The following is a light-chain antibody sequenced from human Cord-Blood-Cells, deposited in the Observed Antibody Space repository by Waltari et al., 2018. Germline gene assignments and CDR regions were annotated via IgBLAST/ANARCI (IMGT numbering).Light chain of an antibody. CDR3: QQYNSYPLT. CDR1: QSISSW. V-gene: IGKV1-5*03. Sequence: IHMTQSPSTLSASVGYRVTITCRASQSISSWLAWYQQKPGKAPKLLIYKSSSLESGGPSRFSGSGSGTEFTLTISSLQPDDFATYYCQQYNSYPLTFGGGTKVEIK. J-gene: IGKJ4*01. CDR2: KSS.